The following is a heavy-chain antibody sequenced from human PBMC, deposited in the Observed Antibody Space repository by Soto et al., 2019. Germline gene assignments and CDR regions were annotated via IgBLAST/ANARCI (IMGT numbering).Heavy chain of an antibody. J-gene: IGHJ6*02. Sequence: QVQLVQSGAEVKKPGASVKVSCKASGYTFTSYGISWVRQAPGQGLEWMGWISAYNGNTNYEQKLQGRVTMTTDPSTITAYMALRRLRSDVTAVYYCATTAHYGGYDLYYYYGMDVWGQGTTVTVSS. V-gene: IGHV1-18*01. D-gene: IGHD5-12*01. CDR1: GYTFTSYG. CDR2: ISAYNGNT. CDR3: ATTAHYGGYDLYYYYGMDV.